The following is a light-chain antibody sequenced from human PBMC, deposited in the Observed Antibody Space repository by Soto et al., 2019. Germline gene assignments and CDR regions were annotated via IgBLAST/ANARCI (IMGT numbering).Light chain of an antibody. CDR1: SSDVGAYKY. V-gene: IGLV2-8*01. CDR2: EVS. CDR3: SSYAGSNAYV. Sequence: QSALTQPPSASGSPGQSVTISCTGTSSDVGAYKYVSWYQQHPGKAPKLMIYEVSKRPSGVPDRFSGSKSGNTASLTVSGLQAEDEAAYYCSSYAGSNAYVFGSRTQLTVL. J-gene: IGLJ1*01.